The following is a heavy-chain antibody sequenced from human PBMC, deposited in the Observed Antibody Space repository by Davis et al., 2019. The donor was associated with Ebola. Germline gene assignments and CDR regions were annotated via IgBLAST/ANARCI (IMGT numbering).Heavy chain of an antibody. J-gene: IGHJ5*02. Sequence: MPSETLSLTCTVSGGSMSSYNWSWFRQTPGKGLEWIGYVSSSGSTNYNSSLESRVTISVDTSKNQFSLKLSSVTAADTAVYYCARGYSNWFDPWGQGTLVTVSS. CDR1: GGSMSSYN. CDR2: VSSSGST. D-gene: IGHD4-11*01. CDR3: ARGYSNWFDP. V-gene: IGHV4-59*12.